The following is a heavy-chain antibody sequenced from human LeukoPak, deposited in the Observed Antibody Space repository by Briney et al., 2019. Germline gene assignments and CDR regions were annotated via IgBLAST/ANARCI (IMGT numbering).Heavy chain of an antibody. CDR3: ARYLRFLTAPYSYYYYGMDV. V-gene: IGHV1-2*02. CDR2: INPNSGGT. J-gene: IGHJ6*02. D-gene: IGHD3-3*01. CDR1: GYTFTGYY. Sequence: GASVKVSCKASGYTFTGYYMHWVRQAPGQGLEWMGWINPNSGGTNYAQKFQGRVTMTRDTSISTAYMELSSLRSDDTAVYYCARYLRFLTAPYSYYYYGMDVWGQGTTVTVSS.